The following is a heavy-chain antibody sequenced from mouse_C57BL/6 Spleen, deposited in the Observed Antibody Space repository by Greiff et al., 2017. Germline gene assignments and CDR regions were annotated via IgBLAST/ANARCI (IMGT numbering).Heavy chain of an antibody. J-gene: IGHJ2*01. CDR2: IDPSDSYT. CDR1: GYTFTSYW. V-gene: IGHV1-59*01. CDR3: ARVGLDY. Sequence: VQLQQPGAELVRPGTSVKLSCKASGYTFTSYWMHWVKQRPGQGLEWIGVIDPSDSYTNYNQKFKGKATLTVDTSSSTAYMQLSSRTSEDSAVYYCARVGLDYWGKGTTLTVSS.